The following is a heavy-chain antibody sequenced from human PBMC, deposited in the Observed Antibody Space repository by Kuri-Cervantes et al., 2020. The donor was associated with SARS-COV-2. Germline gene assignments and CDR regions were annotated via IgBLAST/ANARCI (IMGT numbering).Heavy chain of an antibody. Sequence: GESLKISCAASGFSFNNYAMNWVRQAPGKGLEWVSTISGSGGSIYYADSVKGRFTISRDNSKNTLYLQMSSLRAEDTAVYYCVKDQLYCSSTSCYQGYYYYGMDVWGQGTTVTVSS. J-gene: IGHJ6*02. D-gene: IGHD2-2*01. CDR3: VKDQLYCSSTSCYQGYYYYGMDV. V-gene: IGHV3-23*01. CDR1: GFSFNNYA. CDR2: ISGSGGSI.